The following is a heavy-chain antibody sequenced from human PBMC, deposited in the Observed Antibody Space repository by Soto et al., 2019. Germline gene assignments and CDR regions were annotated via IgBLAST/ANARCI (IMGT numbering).Heavy chain of an antibody. CDR1: GFTFSSCN. J-gene: IGHJ4*02. CDR2: ISSSSSYI. CDR3: ARVHYYDSSAYYL. D-gene: IGHD3-22*01. Sequence: LRLSCAASGFTFSSCNMNWVRQAPGKGLEWVSSISSSSSYIYYADSVKARFTISRDNAKNSLYLQMSSLRAEDTAVYYCARVHYYDSSAYYLWGQGTLVTVSS. V-gene: IGHV3-21*01.